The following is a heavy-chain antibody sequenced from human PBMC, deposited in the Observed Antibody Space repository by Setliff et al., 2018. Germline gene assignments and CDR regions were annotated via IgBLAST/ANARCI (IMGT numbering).Heavy chain of an antibody. D-gene: IGHD3-9*01. CDR3: ARISRLAIYYFDY. V-gene: IGHV1-3*01. Sequence: GASVKVSCKASGYTFTSYAMHWVRQAPGQRLEWMGWINAGNGNTKYSQKFQGRVTITRDTSASTAYMELSSLRSEDTAVYYYARISRLAIYYFDYWGQGTLVTVSS. CDR2: INAGNGNT. J-gene: IGHJ4*02. CDR1: GYTFTSYA.